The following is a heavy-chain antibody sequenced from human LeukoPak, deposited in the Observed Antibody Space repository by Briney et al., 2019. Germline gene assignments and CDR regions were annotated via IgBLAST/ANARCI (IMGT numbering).Heavy chain of an antibody. CDR3: ARKKLVARGYFDY. CDR2: INQSGKT. CDR1: GGSISSSGYY. D-gene: IGHD1-1*01. J-gene: IGHJ4*02. V-gene: IGHV4-39*01. Sequence: PSETLSLTCTVSGGSISSSGYYWDWLRQPPGMGLEWIGSINQSGKTYSEPSLKSRITISVDTSKTQFSLELRTVTAADTAVYYCARKKLVARGYFDYWGQGALVTVSS.